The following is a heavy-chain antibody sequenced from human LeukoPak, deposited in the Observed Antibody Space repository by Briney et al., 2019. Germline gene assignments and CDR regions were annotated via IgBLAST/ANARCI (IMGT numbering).Heavy chain of an antibody. CDR3: ARSHMYGDYGEDI. Sequence: GGSLRLSCAASGFTFNTYGMNWFRQAPGRGLEWISYINSVGGTTFYADSVKGRFTISRDNANNTLYLQMNSLRAEDAATYYCARSHMYGDYGEDIWGHGTVVAVSS. D-gene: IGHD4-17*01. J-gene: IGHJ3*02. CDR2: INSVGGTT. CDR1: GFTFNTYG. V-gene: IGHV3-48*04.